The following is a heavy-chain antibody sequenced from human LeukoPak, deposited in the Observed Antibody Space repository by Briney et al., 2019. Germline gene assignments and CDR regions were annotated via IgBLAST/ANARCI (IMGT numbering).Heavy chain of an antibody. CDR1: GFTFSSYA. CDR3: AKVHDFWSGYIHY. J-gene: IGHJ4*02. Sequence: GGSLRLSCAASGFTFSSYAMSWVRQAPGKGLEWVSVISGSGGTTYYADSVKGRFTISRDNSKKTLYLQMNSLRAEDTAVYYYAKVHDFWSGYIHYWGQGTLVTVSS. V-gene: IGHV3-23*01. D-gene: IGHD3-3*01. CDR2: ISGSGGTT.